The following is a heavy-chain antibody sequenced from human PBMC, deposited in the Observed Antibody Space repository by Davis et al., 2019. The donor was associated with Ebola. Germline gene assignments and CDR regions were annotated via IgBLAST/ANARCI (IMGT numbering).Heavy chain of an antibody. CDR3: AGASRITMMS. Sequence: SETLSLTCAVYGGSLRGHYWSWFRQPPGKGLEWIGEINHSGTTNYNPSLKSRVTISVDTSKNQFSLKLSSVTAADTAVYYCAGASRITMMSWGQGTLVTVSS. J-gene: IGHJ5*02. D-gene: IGHD3-22*01. CDR1: GGSLRGHY. CDR2: INHSGTT. V-gene: IGHV4-34*01.